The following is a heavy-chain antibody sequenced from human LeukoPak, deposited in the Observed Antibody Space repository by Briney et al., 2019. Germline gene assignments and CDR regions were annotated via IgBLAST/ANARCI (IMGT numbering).Heavy chain of an antibody. Sequence: SQTLSLTCTVSGGSISSGGYYWSWIRQPPGKGLEWVGYIYHSGSTYYNPSLKSRVILSLDKSANQFSLNLSSVTAADTAVYYCARFSPRAMGNYLDFWGQGTLVTVSS. V-gene: IGHV4-30-2*01. CDR2: IYHSGST. CDR3: ARFSPRAMGNYLDF. J-gene: IGHJ4*02. CDR1: GGSISSGGYY. D-gene: IGHD7-27*01.